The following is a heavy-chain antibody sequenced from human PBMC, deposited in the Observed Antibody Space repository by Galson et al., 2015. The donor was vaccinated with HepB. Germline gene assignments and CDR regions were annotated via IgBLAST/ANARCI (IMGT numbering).Heavy chain of an antibody. V-gene: IGHV1-18*01. J-gene: IGHJ6*03. CDR3: ARGTSEATTRAYYYYMDV. Sequence: SVKVSCKASGYPFIHFGITWVRQAPGQGLEWMGWISGYHGNTKYAQKVQGRLTMTTDTSTNTAYMELRSLRADDTAVYYCARGTSEATTRAYYYYMDVWGKGTTVAVSS. CDR2: ISGYHGNT. CDR1: GYPFIHFG. D-gene: IGHD1-26*01.